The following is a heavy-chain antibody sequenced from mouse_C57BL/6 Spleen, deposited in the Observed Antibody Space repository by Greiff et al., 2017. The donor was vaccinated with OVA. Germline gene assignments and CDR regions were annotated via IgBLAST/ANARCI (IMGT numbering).Heavy chain of an antibody. CDR2: ISSGSSTI. J-gene: IGHJ2*01. V-gene: IGHV5-17*01. Sequence: EVMLVESGGGLVKPGGSLKLSCAASGFTFSDYGMHWVRQAPEKGLEWVAYISSGSSTIYYADTVKGRFTISRDNAKNTLFLQMTSLRSEDTAMYYCARGGYSIYVPFDYWGQGTTLTVSS. D-gene: IGHD2-5*01. CDR3: ARGGYSIYVPFDY. CDR1: GFTFSDYG.